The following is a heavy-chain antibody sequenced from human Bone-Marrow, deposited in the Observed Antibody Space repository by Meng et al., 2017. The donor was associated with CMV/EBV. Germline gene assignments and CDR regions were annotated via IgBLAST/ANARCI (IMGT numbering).Heavy chain of an antibody. CDR1: GGTFSSYA. V-gene: IGHV1-2*02. D-gene: IGHD2-2*02. CDR2: INPNSGGT. J-gene: IGHJ5*02. CDR3: ARGKLQYCSSTSCYKENKRWFDP. Sequence: ASVKVSCKASGGTFSSYAISWVRQAPGQGLEWMGWINPNSGGTNYAQKFQGRVTMTRDTSISTAYMELSRLRSDDTAVYYCARGKLQYCSSTSCYKENKRWFDPWGQGTLVTFSA.